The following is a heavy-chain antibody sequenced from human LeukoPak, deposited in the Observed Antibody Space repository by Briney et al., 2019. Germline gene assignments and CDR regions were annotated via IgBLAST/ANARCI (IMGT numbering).Heavy chain of an antibody. CDR3: AKDWYIVGVNLGY. V-gene: IGHV3-23*01. Sequence: GRSLRLSCAASGFTFDDYAMHWVRQAPGKGLEWVSAISGSGGSTYYADSVKGRFTISRDNSKNTLYLQMNSLRAEDTAVYYCAKDWYIVGVNLGYWGQGTLVTVSS. CDR2: ISGSGGST. J-gene: IGHJ4*02. D-gene: IGHD1-26*01. CDR1: GFTFDDYA.